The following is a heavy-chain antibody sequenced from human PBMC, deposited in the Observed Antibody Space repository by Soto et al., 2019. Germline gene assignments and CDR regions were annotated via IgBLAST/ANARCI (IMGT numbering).Heavy chain of an antibody. CDR1: GGSISSGGYS. Sequence: QLQLQESGSGLVKPSQTLSLTCAVSGGSISSGGYSWSWIRQPPGKGLEWIWHIYHSGRTYYNPSLKTRVTTSVVRSKNQSSLKLSSVTAAATAVYYWARDPGLWGRGTLVPVSS. J-gene: IGHJ2*01. CDR3: ARDPGL. V-gene: IGHV4-30-2*01. CDR2: IYHSGRT.